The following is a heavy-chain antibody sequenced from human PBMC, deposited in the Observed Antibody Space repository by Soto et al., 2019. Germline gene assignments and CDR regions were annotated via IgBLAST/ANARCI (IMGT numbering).Heavy chain of an antibody. CDR3: ARDGLRLGELSWLFDY. CDR1: VYTFTSYA. CDR2: INAGNGNT. J-gene: IGHJ4*02. D-gene: IGHD3-16*02. V-gene: IGHV1-3*01. Sequence: GASVKVSCKASVYTFTSYAMHWVRQAPGQRLEWMGWINAGNGNTKYSQKFQGRVTITRDTSASTAYMELSSLRSEDTAVYYCARDGLRLGELSWLFDYWGQGTLVTVSS.